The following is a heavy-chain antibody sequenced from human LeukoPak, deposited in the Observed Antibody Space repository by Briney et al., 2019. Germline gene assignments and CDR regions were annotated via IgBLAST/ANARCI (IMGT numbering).Heavy chain of an antibody. CDR2: IKQDGSEK. J-gene: IGHJ4*02. D-gene: IGHD6-13*01. Sequence: GGSLRLSCAASGFTFSSYWMSWVRQAPGKGLEWVANIKQDGSEKYYVDSVKGRFTISRDNAKNSLYLQMNSLRAEDTALYYCAKDGFYSSSVSEGYFDYWGQGTLVTVSS. CDR1: GFTFSSYW. V-gene: IGHV3-7*03. CDR3: AKDGFYSSSVSEGYFDY.